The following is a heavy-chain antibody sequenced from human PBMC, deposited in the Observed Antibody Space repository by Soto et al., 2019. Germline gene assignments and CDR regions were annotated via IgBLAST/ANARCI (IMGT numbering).Heavy chain of an antibody. CDR1: GGSFSGYY. D-gene: IGHD6-13*01. Sequence: QVQLQQWGAGLLKTSETLSLTCAVYGGSFSGYYWSWIRQPPGRGLECIGEINHSGSTNYNPSLKTRVTISVDTAKNQFSLKLSSVTAADTAVYDFARGRQFDYSSSWYDVPRDHYYYSYMDVWGKGTTVTVSS. V-gene: IGHV4-34*01. CDR2: INHSGST. J-gene: IGHJ6*03. CDR3: ARGRQFDYSSSWYDVPRDHYYYSYMDV.